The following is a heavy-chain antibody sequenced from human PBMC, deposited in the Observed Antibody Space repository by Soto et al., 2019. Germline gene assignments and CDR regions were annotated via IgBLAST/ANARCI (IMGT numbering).Heavy chain of an antibody. CDR3: ASRYSSGWYGRAFDY. CDR2: IYHSGST. CDR1: SGSISSSNW. D-gene: IGHD6-19*01. Sequence: QVQLQESGPGLVKPSGTLSLTCAVSSGSISSSNWWSWVRQPPGKGLEWIGEIYHSGSTNYNPSLKSRVTISGDKSKNQFSLKLSSVTAADTAVYYCASRYSSGWYGRAFDYWGQGTLVTVSS. J-gene: IGHJ4*02. V-gene: IGHV4-4*02.